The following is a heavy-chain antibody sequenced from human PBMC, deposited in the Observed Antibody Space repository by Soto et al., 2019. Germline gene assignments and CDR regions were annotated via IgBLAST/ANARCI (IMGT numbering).Heavy chain of an antibody. V-gene: IGHV1-8*01. Sequence: GASVKVSCKASGYTFTSYDINWVRQATGQGLEWMGWMNPNSGNTGYAQKFQGRVTMTRNTSISTAYMELSSLRSEDTAVYYCARGKDYDYIWGSYRYTATNDYWGQGTLVTVSS. CDR3: ARGKDYDYIWGSYRYTATNDY. CDR1: GYTFTSYD. CDR2: MNPNSGNT. J-gene: IGHJ4*02. D-gene: IGHD3-16*02.